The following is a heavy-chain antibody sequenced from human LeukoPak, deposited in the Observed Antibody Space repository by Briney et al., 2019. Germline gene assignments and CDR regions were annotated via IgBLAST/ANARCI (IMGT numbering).Heavy chain of an antibody. Sequence: ASVKVSCKASGYTFTSYDINWVRQATGQGLEWMGWMNPNSGNTGYAQKFQGRVTMTRNTSISTAYMELSSLRSEGTAVYYCARLGYCSGGSCSYYFDYWGQGTLVTVSS. CDR2: MNPNSGNT. D-gene: IGHD2-15*01. V-gene: IGHV1-8*01. CDR1: GYTFTSYD. CDR3: ARLGYCSGGSCSYYFDY. J-gene: IGHJ4*02.